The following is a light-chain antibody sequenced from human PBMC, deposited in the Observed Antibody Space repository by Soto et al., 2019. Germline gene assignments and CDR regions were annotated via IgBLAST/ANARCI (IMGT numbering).Light chain of an antibody. Sequence: DIVMTQSPDSLAVSLGERATINCKSSQSVLYSSNNNNYLAWYQQKPGQPPKLLIYWASTRESGVPDRFSGSGSGTDSTLTISSRQAEDGAVYYCQQYYSTPSFGEGTKLEI. V-gene: IGKV4-1*01. CDR2: WAS. J-gene: IGKJ2*03. CDR1: QSVLYSSNNNNY. CDR3: QQYYSTPS.